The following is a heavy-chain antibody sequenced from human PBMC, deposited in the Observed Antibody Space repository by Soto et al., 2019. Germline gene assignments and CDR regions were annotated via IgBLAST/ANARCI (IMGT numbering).Heavy chain of an antibody. CDR2: ISNSGST. J-gene: IGHJ4*02. D-gene: IGHD5-18*01. CDR3: ATESGSTYGYFDH. CDR1: GGSVTSDEDY. Sequence: SATLSLTCTVSGGSVTSDEDYWTWIRQSPGKGLEWIGYISNSGSTGYNPSLKTRLSMSVDRSKNQFTLRLTSVTAADTAVYFCATESGSTYGYFDHWGQGTQVTVSS. V-gene: IGHV4-30-4*01.